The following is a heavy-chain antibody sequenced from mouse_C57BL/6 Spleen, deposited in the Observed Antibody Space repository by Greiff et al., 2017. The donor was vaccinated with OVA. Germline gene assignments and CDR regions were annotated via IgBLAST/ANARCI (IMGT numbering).Heavy chain of an antibody. Sequence: VQLQQPGAELVKPGASVKLSCKASGYTFTSYWMQWVKQRPGQGLEWIGEIDPSDSYTNYNQKFKGKATLTVDTSSSTAYMQLSSLTSEDSAVYYCARRDGYSFDYWGQGTTLTVSS. V-gene: IGHV1-50*01. CDR1: GYTFTSYW. J-gene: IGHJ2*01. CDR3: ARRDGYSFDY. D-gene: IGHD2-3*01. CDR2: IDPSDSYT.